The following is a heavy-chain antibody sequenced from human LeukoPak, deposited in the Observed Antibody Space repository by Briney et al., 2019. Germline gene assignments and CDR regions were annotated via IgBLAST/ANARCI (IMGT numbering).Heavy chain of an antibody. J-gene: IGHJ4*02. CDR2: ISSSSATI. V-gene: IGHV3-48*04. CDR3: ARGRDLFDS. Sequence: GGSLRLSCVASGFTFNTYSMNWFRQAPGKGLEWISYISSSSATIYYADSVKGRFIISRDNAKNSLYLQMSSLRADDTAVYYCARGRDLFDSWGQGTLVIVSS. CDR1: GFTFNTYS.